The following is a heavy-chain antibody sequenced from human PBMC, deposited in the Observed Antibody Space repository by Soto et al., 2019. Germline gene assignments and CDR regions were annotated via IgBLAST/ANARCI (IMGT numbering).Heavy chain of an antibody. V-gene: IGHV4-31*11. CDR2: IYYSGST. Sequence: PSETLSLTCAVSGGSTSSGGYSWGWIRQPPGKGLEWIGYIYYSGSTYYNPSLKSRVTISVDTSKNQFSLKLSSVTAADTAVYYCARDRTPYGDKRRSRFDYWGQGTLVTVSS. CDR1: GGSTSSGGYS. D-gene: IGHD4-17*01. J-gene: IGHJ4*02. CDR3: ARDRTPYGDKRRSRFDY.